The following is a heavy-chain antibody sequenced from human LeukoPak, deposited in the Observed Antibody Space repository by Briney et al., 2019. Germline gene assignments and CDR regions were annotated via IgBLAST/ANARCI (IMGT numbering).Heavy chain of an antibody. CDR2: ISGSGVTT. J-gene: IGHJ1*01. CDR3: VKRVVVGATSPYSDFQD. V-gene: IGHV3-23*01. CDR1: GFTFSSYA. D-gene: IGHD1-26*01. Sequence: GGSLRLSCIASGFTFSSYAMGWVRQAPGKGLDWVSAISGSGVTTHYAGSVQGRFSISRDNSKNTLYLQMNSLRVEDTALYYCVKRVVVGATSPYSDFQDWGQGTLVTVSS.